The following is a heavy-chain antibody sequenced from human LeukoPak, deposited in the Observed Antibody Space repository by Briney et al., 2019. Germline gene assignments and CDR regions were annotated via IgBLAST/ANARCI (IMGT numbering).Heavy chain of an antibody. V-gene: IGHV3-21*01. Sequence: GGSLRLSCTASGFTFSDCDMNWFRQAPGQGLEWVSSISYRTSHIYYADSVKGRFTISRDNAKNSLYLQMDSLRAEDTAVYFCGRAFPPLRTAAAGDYWGQGTLVTVSS. D-gene: IGHD6-13*01. CDR3: GRAFPPLRTAAAGDY. J-gene: IGHJ4*02. CDR2: ISYRTSHI. CDR1: GFTFSDCD.